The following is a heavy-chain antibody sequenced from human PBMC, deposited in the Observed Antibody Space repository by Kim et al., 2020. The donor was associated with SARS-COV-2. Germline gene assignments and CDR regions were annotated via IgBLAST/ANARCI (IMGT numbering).Heavy chain of an antibody. J-gene: IGHJ4*02. Sequence: GGSLRLSCAASGFTFSSYAMHWVRQAPGKGLEWVAVISYDGSNKYYADSVKGRFTISRDSSRNTLYLLMDSLRPDDTAVYYCLSGNYRPNWGQGTLVTVSS. CDR3: LSGNYRPN. CDR2: ISYDGSNK. V-gene: IGHV3-30-3*01. D-gene: IGHD1-7*01. CDR1: GFTFSSYA.